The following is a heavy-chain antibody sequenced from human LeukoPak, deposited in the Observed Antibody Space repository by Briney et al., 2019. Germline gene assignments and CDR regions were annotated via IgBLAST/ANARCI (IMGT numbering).Heavy chain of an antibody. CDR3: ARWYYYDSGGLYYGSFDY. D-gene: IGHD3-22*01. CDR2: INPNSGGT. J-gene: IGHJ4*02. Sequence: ASVKVSCKAYGYTFTGYYMHWVRQAPGQGLEWMGWINPNSGGTNYAQKFQGRVTMTRDTSISTAYMELSRLRSDDTAVYYCARWYYYDSGGLYYGSFDYWGQGTLVTVSS. CDR1: GYTFTGYY. V-gene: IGHV1-2*02.